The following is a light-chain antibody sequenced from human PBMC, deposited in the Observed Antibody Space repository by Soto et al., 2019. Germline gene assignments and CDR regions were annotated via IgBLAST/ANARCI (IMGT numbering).Light chain of an antibody. CDR2: KAS. CDR3: QQYKAYPYI. Sequence: DIQMTQSPSTLPAFVGDRVTISCRASQSINSWLAWYQQKPGKAPELLIQKASTLESGVPSRFSGSGSGTEFTLTISSLQPDDFASYYCQQYKAYPYIFGQGTKLEIK. V-gene: IGKV1-5*03. CDR1: QSINSW. J-gene: IGKJ2*01.